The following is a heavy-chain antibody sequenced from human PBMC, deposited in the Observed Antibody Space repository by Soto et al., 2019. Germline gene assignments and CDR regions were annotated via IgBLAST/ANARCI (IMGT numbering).Heavy chain of an antibody. D-gene: IGHD3-10*01. J-gene: IGHJ6*03. CDR2: MNPNSGNT. Sequence: QVQLVQSGAEVKKPGASVKVSCKASGYTFTSYDINWVRQATGQGLEWMGWMNPNSGNTGYAQKFQGRVTMTRNTSISTAYMEMSSLRSEDTAVYYCATRTMVLDYYYYMDVWGKGTTVTVSS. CDR1: GYTFTSYD. CDR3: ATRTMVLDYYYYMDV. V-gene: IGHV1-8*01.